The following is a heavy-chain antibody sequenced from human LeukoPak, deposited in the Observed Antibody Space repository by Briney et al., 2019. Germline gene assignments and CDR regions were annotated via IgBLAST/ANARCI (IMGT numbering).Heavy chain of an antibody. D-gene: IGHD7-27*01. Sequence: GGALRLSCAASGCTFSSYWMSWVRQAPGKGLEGVANIKQDGSEKYYVDSVKGRFTISRDNAKNSLYLQMNSLRAEDTAVYYCASSLGTIDYWGQGTLVTVSS. V-gene: IGHV3-7*01. CDR1: GCTFSSYW. CDR3: ASSLGTIDY. CDR2: IKQDGSEK. J-gene: IGHJ4*02.